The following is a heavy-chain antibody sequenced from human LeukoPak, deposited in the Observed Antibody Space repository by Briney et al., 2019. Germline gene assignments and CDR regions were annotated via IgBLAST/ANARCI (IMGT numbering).Heavy chain of an antibody. D-gene: IGHD2-2*01. CDR1: GFTLSYYW. CDR2: IKQDGSEK. J-gene: IGHJ4*02. V-gene: IGHV3-7*01. Sequence: PGGSLRLSCAASGFTLSYYWMSWVRQAPGKGLEWVANIKQDGSEKYYVDSVKGRFTISRDNAKNSLYLQMNSLKAEDTAVYYCANTEYQRLGTDYWGQGTLVTVSS. CDR3: ANTEYQRLGTDY.